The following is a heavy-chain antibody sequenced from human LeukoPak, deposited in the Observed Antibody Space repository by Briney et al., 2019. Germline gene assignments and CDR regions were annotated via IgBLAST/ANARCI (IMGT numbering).Heavy chain of an antibody. CDR3: ARTKDYGARFDFDY. D-gene: IGHD4-17*01. V-gene: IGHV1-2*02. Sequence: GASVKVSCKASEYTFTGYYMHWVRQAPGQGLEWMGWINPNTGGANYAQKFQGRDTMTRDASISTAYMELSRLTSDDTAVYYCARTKDYGARFDFDYWGQGTLVTVSS. CDR1: EYTFTGYY. CDR2: INPNTGGA. J-gene: IGHJ4*02.